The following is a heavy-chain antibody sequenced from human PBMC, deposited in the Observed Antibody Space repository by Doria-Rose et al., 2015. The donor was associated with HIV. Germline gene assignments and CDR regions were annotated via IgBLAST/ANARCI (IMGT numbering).Heavy chain of an antibody. J-gene: IGHJ4*02. CDR3: ARVKSSRWYHKYYFDF. CDR1: GASLSSPGMG. CDR2: IFSDDVR. V-gene: IGHV2-26*01. Sequence: QVTLKESGPVLVKPTETLTLTCTVSGASLSSPGMGVSWIRQPPGKALEWLANIFSDDVRSYKTSLKSRLTISRGTSKSQVVLTMTDMVPVDTATYYCARVKSSRWYHKYYFDFWGQGTLVIISA. D-gene: IGHD6-13*01.